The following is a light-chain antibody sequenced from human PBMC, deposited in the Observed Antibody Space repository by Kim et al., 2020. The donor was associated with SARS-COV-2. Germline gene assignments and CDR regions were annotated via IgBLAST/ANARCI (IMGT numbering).Light chain of an antibody. CDR3: QSYNRDNVL. Sequence: GETVTISCTRSSGSIDDNYVQWYQPRPGGVPTTVIYEDDQRPSGVSDRFSGSIDNSSNSASLTISGLRTEDEADYYCQSYNRDNVLFGGGTQLTVL. CDR1: SGSIDDNY. V-gene: IGLV6-57*03. J-gene: IGLJ2*01. CDR2: EDD.